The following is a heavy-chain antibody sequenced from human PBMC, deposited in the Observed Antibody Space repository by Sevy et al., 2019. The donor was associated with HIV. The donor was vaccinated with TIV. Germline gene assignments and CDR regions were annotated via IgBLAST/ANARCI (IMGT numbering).Heavy chain of an antibody. Sequence: ASVKVSCKASGYTFTNYDINWVRQATGQGLEWMGWMNPNSGNRGYAQTFQGRVTMTRNTSISTAYMELSSLRSEDTAVYYCARGTVLLGIVVVPAARGWFDPWGQGTLVTVSS. D-gene: IGHD2-2*03. J-gene: IGHJ5*02. CDR1: GYTFTNYD. V-gene: IGHV1-8*01. CDR3: ARGTVLLGIVVVPAARGWFDP. CDR2: MNPNSGNR.